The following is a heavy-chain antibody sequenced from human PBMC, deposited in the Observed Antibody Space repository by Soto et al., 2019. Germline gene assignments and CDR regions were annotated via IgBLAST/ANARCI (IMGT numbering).Heavy chain of an antibody. CDR2: IYYSGST. CDR3: ARDVGSGWYPNWFDP. D-gene: IGHD6-19*01. CDR1: GGSVSSGPYY. J-gene: IGHJ5*02. V-gene: IGHV4-61*01. Sequence: SETLSLTCTVSGGSVSSGPYYWSWIRQSPGKGLEWIGYIYYSGSTNYNPSLKSRVTISLDTSKNQFSLKLSSVTAADTAVYYCARDVGSGWYPNWFDPWGQGTLVTVSS.